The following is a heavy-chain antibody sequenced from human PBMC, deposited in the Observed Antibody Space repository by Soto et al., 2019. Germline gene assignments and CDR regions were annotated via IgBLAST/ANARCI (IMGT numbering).Heavy chain of an antibody. D-gene: IGHD6-6*01. CDR2: IYYSGST. CDR3: ARTDRSSRGDDAFES. Sequence: SETLSLTCTVSGGSISSGGYYWSWIRQHPGKGLEWIGYIYYSGSTYYNPSLKSRVTISVDTSKNQFSLKLSSVTAADTAVYYCARTDRSSRGDDAFESWGQGTMITVSS. J-gene: IGHJ3*02. CDR1: GGSISSGGYY. V-gene: IGHV4-31*03.